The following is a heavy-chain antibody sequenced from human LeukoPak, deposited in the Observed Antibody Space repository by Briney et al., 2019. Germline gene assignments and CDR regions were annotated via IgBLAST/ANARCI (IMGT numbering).Heavy chain of an antibody. CDR2: FYWIDDK. D-gene: IGHD3-22*01. CDR3: AHLDYYDSSGYYSNLHNWFDP. V-gene: IGHV2-5*01. Sequence: SGPTLVNPTQTLTLTCTFSGFSLSSSGVGVGWIRQPPGKALEWLAVFYWIDDKRYSPSLKSRLTITKDTSKNQVVLTMANMDPVDTATYYCAHLDYYDSSGYYSNLHNWFDPWGQGTLVTVSS. J-gene: IGHJ5*02. CDR1: GFSLSSSGVG.